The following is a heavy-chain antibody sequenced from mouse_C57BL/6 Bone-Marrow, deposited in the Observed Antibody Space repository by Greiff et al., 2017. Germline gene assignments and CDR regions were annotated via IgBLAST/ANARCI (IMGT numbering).Heavy chain of an antibody. D-gene: IGHD2-3*01. V-gene: IGHV5-9-1*02. CDR3: TREINDGYLYYYAMDY. J-gene: IGHJ4*01. Sequence: DVKLVESGEGLVKPGGSLKLSCAASGFTFSSYAMSWVRQTPEKRLEWVAYISSGGDYIYYADPVTGRFTISRDNARNTLYLQMSSLKSEDTAMYYCTREINDGYLYYYAMDYWGQGTSVTVSS. CDR1: GFTFSSYA. CDR2: ISSGGDYI.